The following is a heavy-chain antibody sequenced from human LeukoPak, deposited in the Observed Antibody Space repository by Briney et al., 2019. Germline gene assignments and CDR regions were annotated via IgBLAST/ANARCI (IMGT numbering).Heavy chain of an antibody. CDR3: ARGSYDSSDFEYFQH. D-gene: IGHD3-22*01. V-gene: IGHV1-69*06. CDR2: IIPIFGTA. Sequence: SVKVSCKASGGTFSSYAISWVRQAPGQGLEWMGGIIPIFGTANYAQKFQGRVTITADKSTSTAYMELSSLRSEDTAVYYCARGSYDSSDFEYFQHWGQGTLVTVSS. J-gene: IGHJ1*01. CDR1: GGTFSSYA.